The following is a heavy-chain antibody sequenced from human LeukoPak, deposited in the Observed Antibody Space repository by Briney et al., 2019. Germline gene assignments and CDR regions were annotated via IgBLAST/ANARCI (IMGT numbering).Heavy chain of an antibody. V-gene: IGHV1-69*05. CDR3: AGKYSSSWYGLDY. CDR2: IIPIFGTA. CDR1: GGTFSSYA. J-gene: IGHJ4*02. Sequence: ASVKASCKASGGTFSSYAISWVRQAPGQGPEWMGRIIPIFGTANYAQKFQGRVTITTDESTSTAYMELSSLRSEDTAVYYCAGKYSSSWYGLDYWGQGTLVTVSS. D-gene: IGHD6-13*01.